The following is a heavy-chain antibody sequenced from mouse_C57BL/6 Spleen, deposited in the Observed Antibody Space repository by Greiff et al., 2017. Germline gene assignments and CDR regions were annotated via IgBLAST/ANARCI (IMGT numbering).Heavy chain of an antibody. CDR2: ISSGSSTL. Sequence: VQLKESGGGLVKPGGSLKLSCAASGFTFSDYGMHWVRQAPEKGLEWVAYISSGSSTLYYADTVKGRFTISRDNAKNTLCLQMTSLRSEDTAMYYCSRLKYGSTHWYFDVWGTGTTVTVSS. V-gene: IGHV5-17*01. D-gene: IGHD1-1*01. CDR1: GFTFSDYG. J-gene: IGHJ1*03. CDR3: SRLKYGSTHWYFDV.